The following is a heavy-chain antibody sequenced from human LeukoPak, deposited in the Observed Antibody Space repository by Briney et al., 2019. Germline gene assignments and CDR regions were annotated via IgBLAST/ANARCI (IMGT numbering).Heavy chain of an antibody. J-gene: IGHJ4*02. Sequence: PGGSLRLSCSVSGFTFGSYAMHWVRQAPGKGLEYVSAIKSDGGITFYADSIKGRFTISRDDSKNTLYLQMSSLRAEDTAIYYCVRGVAARLDYWGQGTLVTVSS. D-gene: IGHD3-10*01. V-gene: IGHV3-64D*09. CDR1: GFTFGSYA. CDR2: IKSDGGIT. CDR3: VRGVAARLDY.